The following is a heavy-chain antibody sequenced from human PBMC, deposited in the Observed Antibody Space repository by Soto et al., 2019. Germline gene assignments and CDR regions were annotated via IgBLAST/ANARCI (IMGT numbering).Heavy chain of an antibody. CDR1: GYTFTSYG. Sequence: GASVKVSCKASGYTFTSYGISWVRQAPGQGLEWMGWISAYNGNTNYAQKLQGRVTMTTDTSTSTAYMELRSLRSDDTAVYYCARESDSGWYGGWFDPWGQGTLVTVSS. D-gene: IGHD6-19*01. CDR3: ARESDSGWYGGWFDP. CDR2: ISAYNGNT. V-gene: IGHV1-18*01. J-gene: IGHJ5*02.